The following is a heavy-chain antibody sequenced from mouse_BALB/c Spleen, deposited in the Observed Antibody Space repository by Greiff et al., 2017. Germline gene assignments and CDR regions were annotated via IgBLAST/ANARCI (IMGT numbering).Heavy chain of an antibody. CDR3: ARRGGDGCAFYAMDY. J-gene: IGHJ4*01. D-gene: IGHD2-3*01. Sequence: EVQLQQSGAELVKPGASVKLSCTASGFNIKDTYMHWVKQRPEQGLEWIGRIDPANGNTKYDPKFQGKATITADTSSNTAYLQLSSLTSEDTAVYYCARRGGDGCAFYAMDYWGQGTSVTVSS. CDR1: GFNIKDTY. V-gene: IGHV14-3*02. CDR2: IDPANGNT.